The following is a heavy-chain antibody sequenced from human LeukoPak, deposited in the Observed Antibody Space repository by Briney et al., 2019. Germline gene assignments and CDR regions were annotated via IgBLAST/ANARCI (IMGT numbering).Heavy chain of an antibody. J-gene: IGHJ4*02. CDR2: ICSNGGST. CDR3: VKDPFRVPAAIGYFDY. Sequence: PVGSLRLSCSASGFTFSSYAMHWVRQAPGKGLEYVSAICSNGGSTYYADSVKGRFTIARDNSKNTLYHQMSSLRAEDTAVYYCVKDPFRVPAAIGYFDYWGQGTLVTVSS. D-gene: IGHD2-2*02. CDR1: GFTFSSYA. V-gene: IGHV3-64D*08.